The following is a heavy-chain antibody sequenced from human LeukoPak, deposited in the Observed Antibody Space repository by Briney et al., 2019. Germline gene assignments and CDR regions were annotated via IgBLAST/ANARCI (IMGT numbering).Heavy chain of an antibody. Sequence: ASVKVSCKASGCTFTGYYMHWVRQAPGQGLEWMGWINPNSGGTNYAQKFQGRVTMTRDTSISTAYMELSRLRSDDTAVYYCARERTTVTTFDYWGQGTLVTVSS. CDR3: ARERTTVTTFDY. V-gene: IGHV1-2*02. CDR2: INPNSGGT. CDR1: GCTFTGYY. D-gene: IGHD4-17*01. J-gene: IGHJ4*02.